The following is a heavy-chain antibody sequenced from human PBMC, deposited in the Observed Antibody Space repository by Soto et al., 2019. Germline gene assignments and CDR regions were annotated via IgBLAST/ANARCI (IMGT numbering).Heavy chain of an antibody. CDR1: GYSFTSYW. J-gene: IGHJ5*02. Sequence: PGEPLKSSCKGSGYSFTSYWSGWVRQMPGKGLEWMGIIYPGDSDTRYSPSFQGQVTISADKSISTAYLQWSSLKASDTAMYYCARLEYSSSPSSPWGQGTLVTVSS. CDR3: ARLEYSSSPSSP. CDR2: IYPGDSDT. D-gene: IGHD6-13*01. V-gene: IGHV5-51*01.